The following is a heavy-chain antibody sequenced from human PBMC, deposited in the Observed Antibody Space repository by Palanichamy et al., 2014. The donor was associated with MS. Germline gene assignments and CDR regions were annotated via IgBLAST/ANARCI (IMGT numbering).Heavy chain of an antibody. CDR1: IHLDEYA. CDR2: ISWNSGRK. Sequence: EVQLVESGGGLVQPGQVPETLLCSLWIHLDEYAMHWVRQAPGKGLEWVSGISWNSGRKVYADSVKGRFTISRDNAKNSLYLQMNNLRAEDTALYYCAKAFPVLRFLENYYMDVWGKGTTVTVSS. CDR3: AKAFPVLRFLENYYMDV. D-gene: IGHD3-3*01. J-gene: IGHJ6*03. V-gene: IGHV3-9*01.